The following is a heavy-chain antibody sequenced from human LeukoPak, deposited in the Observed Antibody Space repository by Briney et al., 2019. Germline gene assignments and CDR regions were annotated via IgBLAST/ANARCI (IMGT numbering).Heavy chain of an antibody. V-gene: IGHV4-59*01. D-gene: IGHD1-7*01. Sequence: PSETLSLTCAVYGGSFSGYYWSWIRQPPGKGLEWIGYIYYTGSTNYNPSLKSRVTISIDTSKNQFSLKLNSVTAADTAVYYCARDNWNYGNYYYYMDVWGKGTTVTVSS. CDR3: ARDNWNYGNYYYYMDV. CDR2: IYYTGST. CDR1: GGSFSGYY. J-gene: IGHJ6*03.